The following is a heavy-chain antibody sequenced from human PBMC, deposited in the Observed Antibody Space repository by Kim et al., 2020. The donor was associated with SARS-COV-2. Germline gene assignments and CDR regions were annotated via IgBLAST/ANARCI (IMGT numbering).Heavy chain of an antibody. V-gene: IGHV3-15*01. Sequence: GGSLRLSCAASGFTFRNAGMHWVRQASGKGLEWVGRIRSKTNGWTTRYAAPVKGRFTISRDDSKNTAYLQMNSLKTEDTAVYYCTRVPGTNLGGYCAFDIWGQGTTVTVSS. CDR1: GFTFRNAG. D-gene: IGHD2-21*02. CDR2: IRSKTNGWTT. CDR3: TRVPGTNLGGYCAFDI. J-gene: IGHJ3*02.